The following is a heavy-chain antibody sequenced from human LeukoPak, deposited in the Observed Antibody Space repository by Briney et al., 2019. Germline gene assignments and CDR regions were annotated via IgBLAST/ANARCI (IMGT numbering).Heavy chain of an antibody. CDR2: IYYSGST. V-gene: IGHV4-59*01. J-gene: IGHJ4*02. D-gene: IGHD3-10*01. CDR1: GGSISSYY. CDR3: ARGEYYYGSGSFDY. Sequence: SGTLSLTCAVSGGSISSYYWSWIRQPPGKGLEWIGYIYYSGSTNYNPSLKSRVTISVDTSKNQFSLKLSSVTAADTAVYYCARGEYYYGSGSFDYWGQGTLVTVSS.